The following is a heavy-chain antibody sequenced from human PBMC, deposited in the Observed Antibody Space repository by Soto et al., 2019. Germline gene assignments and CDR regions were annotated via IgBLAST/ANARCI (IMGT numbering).Heavy chain of an antibody. CDR2: IYYSGST. V-gene: IGHV4-39*01. Sequence: SETLSLTGTVSGGSISSSSYYWGWIRQPPGKGLEWIGSIYYSGSTYYNPSLKSRVTISVDTSKNQFSLKLSSVTAADTAVYYCARTDYDYIWGSYPTIDSWGQGTXLTVSS. D-gene: IGHD3-16*02. CDR3: ARTDYDYIWGSYPTIDS. J-gene: IGHJ4*02. CDR1: GGSISSSSYY.